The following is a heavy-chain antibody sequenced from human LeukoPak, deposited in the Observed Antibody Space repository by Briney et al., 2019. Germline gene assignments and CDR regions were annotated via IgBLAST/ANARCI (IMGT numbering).Heavy chain of an antibody. J-gene: IGHJ4*02. CDR3: ANREGYYYDS. Sequence: GGSLRLSCAASGFTFSSYAMSWVRQAPGKGLEWVSEISGSGGSTYYADSVKGRFTISRDNSKNTLYLQMNSLRAEDTAVHYRANREGYYYDSWGQGTLVTVSS. CDR2: ISGSGGST. V-gene: IGHV3-23*01. CDR1: GFTFSSYA. D-gene: IGHD3-22*01.